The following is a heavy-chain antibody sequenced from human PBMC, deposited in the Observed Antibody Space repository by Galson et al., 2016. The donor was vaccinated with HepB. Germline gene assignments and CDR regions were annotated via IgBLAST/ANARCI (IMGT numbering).Heavy chain of an antibody. J-gene: IGHJ4*02. D-gene: IGHD3-16*01. CDR3: AKVLMHYDYVWGTDY. CDR2: TYIDDNT. Sequence: SLRLSCAASGSTVNVQYMSWVRQAPGKGLEWVAITYIDDNTYYADSVKGRFIISRDNPKTTVYLQMNSLRAEDTAVYYCAKVLMHYDYVWGTDYWGQGTLVTVSS. V-gene: IGHV3-66*02. CDR1: GSTVNVQY.